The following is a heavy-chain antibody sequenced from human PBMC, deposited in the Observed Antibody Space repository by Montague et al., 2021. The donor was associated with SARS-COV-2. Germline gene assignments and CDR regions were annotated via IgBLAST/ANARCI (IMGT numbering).Heavy chain of an antibody. CDR3: ARWGVNNGFDI. J-gene: IGHJ3*02. CDR2: IYFTGKT. Sequence: SETLSLTCTVSGDSISRSHYYWAWIRQPPGMGLEWIGYIYFTGKTNPHPSLKSRVTISIDTSKNHFSLRLSSVTAADSAVFYCARWGVNNGFDIWGLGTMVTVSS. D-gene: IGHD3-10*01. CDR1: GDSISRSHYY. V-gene: IGHV4-39*02.